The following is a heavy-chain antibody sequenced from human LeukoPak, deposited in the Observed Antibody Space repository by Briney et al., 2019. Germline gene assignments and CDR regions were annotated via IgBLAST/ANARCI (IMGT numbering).Heavy chain of an antibody. CDR2: IKQDGSEK. V-gene: IGHV3-7*01. CDR1: GFTFTTYW. Sequence: GGSLRLSCAASGFTFTTYWMGWVRQAPGKGLEWVANIKQDGSEKYYVDSVKGRFTISRDNVKNSLYLQMNSLRAEDTAVYYCARDTRIQLWSDAFDIWGQGTMVTVSS. CDR3: ARDTRIQLWSDAFDI. D-gene: IGHD5-18*01. J-gene: IGHJ3*02.